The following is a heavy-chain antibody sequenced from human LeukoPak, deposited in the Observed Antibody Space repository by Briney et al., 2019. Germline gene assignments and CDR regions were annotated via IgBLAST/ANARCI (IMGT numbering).Heavy chain of an antibody. Sequence: GGSLRLSCAASGFTFSSYSMNWVRQAPGKGLEWVSSISSSSSYIYYADSVKGRFTISRDNAKNSLYLQMNSLRAEDTAVYYCASWQGDVDYYDSSGYYRKFDYWGQGTLVTVSS. V-gene: IGHV3-21*01. J-gene: IGHJ4*02. D-gene: IGHD3-22*01. CDR3: ASWQGDVDYYDSSGYYRKFDY. CDR1: GFTFSSYS. CDR2: ISSSSSYI.